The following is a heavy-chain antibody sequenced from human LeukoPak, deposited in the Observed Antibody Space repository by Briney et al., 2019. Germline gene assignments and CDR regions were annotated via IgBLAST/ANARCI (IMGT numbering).Heavy chain of an antibody. J-gene: IGHJ6*02. D-gene: IGHD1-1*01. V-gene: IGHV3-66*01. Sequence: GGSLRLSCAASGLTGSSNIMTGVRQAPGKGLERVSAIYSGGSTFYAASVRGRFNISRDNSKKTMFLQMSSQRVEDAAVYYCASSGTASRGAMDVWRQGTTVTVPS. CDR3: ASSGTASRGAMDV. CDR1: GLTGSSNI. CDR2: IYSGGST.